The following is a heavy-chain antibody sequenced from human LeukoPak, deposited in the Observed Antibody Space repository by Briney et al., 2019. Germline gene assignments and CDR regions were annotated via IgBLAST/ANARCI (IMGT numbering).Heavy chain of an antibody. CDR2: ISSSSSTI. D-gene: IGHD7-27*01. CDR1: GFTFSSYS. V-gene: IGHV3-48*04. CDR3: AKDAFSYQTGLSHFDY. Sequence: PGGSLRLSCAASGFTFSSYSMNWVRQAPGKGLEWVSYISSSSSTIYYADSVKGRFTISRDNAKNSLYLQMNSLRAEDTAVYYCAKDAFSYQTGLSHFDYWGQGTLVTVSS. J-gene: IGHJ4*02.